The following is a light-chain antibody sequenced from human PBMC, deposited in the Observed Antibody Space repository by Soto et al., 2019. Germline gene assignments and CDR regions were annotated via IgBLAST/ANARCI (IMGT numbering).Light chain of an antibody. V-gene: IGKV1-5*01. Sequence: DIQMTQSPSTLSASVGDRVTITCRASQSISSWFAWYQQKPGKAPKLLIYDASSLESGVPSRFSGSGSGTEFTLTISSLQPDDFATYYCQQYNSYSQTFGQGTKVDIK. CDR1: QSISSW. CDR3: QQYNSYSQT. J-gene: IGKJ1*01. CDR2: DAS.